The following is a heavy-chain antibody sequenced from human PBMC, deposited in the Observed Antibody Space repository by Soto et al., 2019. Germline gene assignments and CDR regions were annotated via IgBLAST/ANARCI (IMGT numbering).Heavy chain of an antibody. CDR3: AREREYYGSGSYFSWFDP. V-gene: IGHV1-18*01. Sequence: EASVKVSCKASGYTFTSYGISWVRQAPGQGLEWMGWISAYNGNTNYAQKLQGRVTMTTDTSTSTAYMELRSLRSDDTAVYYCAREREYYGSGSYFSWFDPWGQGTLVTVSS. D-gene: IGHD3-10*01. CDR2: ISAYNGNT. J-gene: IGHJ5*02. CDR1: GYTFTSYG.